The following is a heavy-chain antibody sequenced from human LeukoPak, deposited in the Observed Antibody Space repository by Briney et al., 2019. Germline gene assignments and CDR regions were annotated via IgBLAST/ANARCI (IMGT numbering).Heavy chain of an antibody. Sequence: SETLSLTCTVSGGSISSYYWSWIRQPPGKGLEWIGYIYYSGSTNYNPSLKSRVTISVDTSKNQFSLKLSSVTAADTAVYYCARDRGRYCTNGVCPRGYDYWGQGTLVTVPS. J-gene: IGHJ4*02. D-gene: IGHD2-8*01. CDR2: IYYSGST. V-gene: IGHV4-59*12. CDR1: GGSISSYY. CDR3: ARDRGRYCTNGVCPRGYDY.